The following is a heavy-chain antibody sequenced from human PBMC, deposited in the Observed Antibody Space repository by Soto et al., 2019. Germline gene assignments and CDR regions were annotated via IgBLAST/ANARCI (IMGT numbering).Heavy chain of an antibody. CDR1: GFTFSSYG. J-gene: IGHJ5*02. Sequence: GGSLRLSCAASGFTFSSYGMHWVRQAPGKGLEWVAVISYDGSNKYYADSVKGRFTIGRDNAKNTLYLQMNSLRAEDTAVYYCARAFGSGTNNWFDPWGQGTLVTVSS. CDR3: ARAFGSGTNNWFDP. V-gene: IGHV3-30*03. D-gene: IGHD3-10*01. CDR2: ISYDGSNK.